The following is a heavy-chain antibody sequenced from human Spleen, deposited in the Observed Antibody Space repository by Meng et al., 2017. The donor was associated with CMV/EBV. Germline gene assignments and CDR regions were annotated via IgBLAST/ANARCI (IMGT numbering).Heavy chain of an antibody. Sequence: GGSLRLSCTASGFTFGDYAMNWVRQAPGKGLEWVGFISSTAFGGTTKYAASVKGRFTISRDDSKSIAYLQMNSLKTEDTAVYYCTRGATEGATDFWGQGTLVTVSS. CDR2: ISSTAFGGTT. V-gene: IGHV3-49*04. CDR3: TRGATEGATDF. CDR1: GFTFGDYA. D-gene: IGHD1-26*01. J-gene: IGHJ4*02.